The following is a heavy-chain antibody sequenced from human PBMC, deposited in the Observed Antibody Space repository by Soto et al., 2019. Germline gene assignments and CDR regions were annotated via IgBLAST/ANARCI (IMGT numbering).Heavy chain of an antibody. J-gene: IGHJ4*02. CDR3: TRDDGLAYCGGDCYS. D-gene: IGHD2-21*02. CDR1: GGTFSSYT. CDR2: IIPILGIA. Sequence: QVQLVQSGAEVKKPGSSVKVSCKASGGTFSSYTISWVRQAPGQGLEWMRRIIPILGIANYAQKFQGRVTITADKSTSTAYMELSSLRSEDTAVYYCTRDDGLAYCGGDCYSWGQGTLVTVSA. V-gene: IGHV1-69*02.